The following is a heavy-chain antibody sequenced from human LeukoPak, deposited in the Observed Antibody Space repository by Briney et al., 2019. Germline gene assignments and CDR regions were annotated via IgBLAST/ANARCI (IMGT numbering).Heavy chain of an antibody. Sequence: GGSLRLSCAASGFTFSSYWMSWVRQAPGKGLEWVANIKQDGSEKYYVDSVEGRFTISRDNAKNSLYLQMNSLRAEDTAVYYCAELGITMIGGVWGKGTTVTISS. CDR2: IKQDGSEK. CDR1: GFTFSSYW. V-gene: IGHV3-7*01. CDR3: AELGITMIGGV. J-gene: IGHJ6*04. D-gene: IGHD3-10*02.